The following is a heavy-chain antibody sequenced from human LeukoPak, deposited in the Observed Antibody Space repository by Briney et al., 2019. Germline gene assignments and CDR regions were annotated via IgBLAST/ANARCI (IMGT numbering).Heavy chain of an antibody. Sequence: ASETLSLTCAVYGGSFSGYYWSWIRQPPGKGLEWIGEINHSGSTNYNPSLKSRVTISVDMSKNQFSLKLSSVTAADTAVYYCARQELWFDPWGQGTLVTVSS. CDR3: ARQELWFDP. J-gene: IGHJ5*02. V-gene: IGHV4-34*01. CDR2: INHSGST. D-gene: IGHD1-7*01. CDR1: GGSFSGYY.